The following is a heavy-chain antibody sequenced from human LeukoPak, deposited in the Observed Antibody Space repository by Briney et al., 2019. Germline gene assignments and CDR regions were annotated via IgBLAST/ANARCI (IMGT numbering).Heavy chain of an antibody. Sequence: SETLSLTCTVSGGSISSSSYYWGWIRQPPGKGLEWIGSIYYSGSTYYNPSLKSRVTISVDTSKNQFSLKLSSVTAADTAVYYCARDGDCRSGICSSHFDYWGQGTLVTVSS. CDR3: ARDGDCRSGICSSHFDY. CDR2: IYYSGST. D-gene: IGHD2-15*01. CDR1: GGSISSSSYY. V-gene: IGHV4-39*07. J-gene: IGHJ4*02.